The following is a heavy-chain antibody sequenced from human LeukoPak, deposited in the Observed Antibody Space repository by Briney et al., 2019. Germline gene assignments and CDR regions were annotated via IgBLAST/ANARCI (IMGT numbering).Heavy chain of an antibody. Sequence: PGRSLRLAWAGAGFTFGGYGMDWVRQTRGKGLGWVAVIVEDGSRTFYADCVKGRFTISRDNSKNTMSVQMDDLRAEDTAVYYCTRYNNDHFDYWGQGTLVTVSS. CDR1: GFTFGGYG. V-gene: IGHV3-33*01. CDR3: TRYNNDHFDY. J-gene: IGHJ4*02. CDR2: IVEDGSRT. D-gene: IGHD1-14*01.